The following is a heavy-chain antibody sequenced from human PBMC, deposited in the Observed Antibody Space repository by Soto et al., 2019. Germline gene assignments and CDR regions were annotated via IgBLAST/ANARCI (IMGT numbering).Heavy chain of an antibody. V-gene: IGHV3-21*06. J-gene: IGHJ4*02. CDR3: SRDYIHSSGYYSFDY. D-gene: IGHD3-22*01. CDR1: GITFTNYG. Sequence: PGGSLRLSCAASGITFTNYGFNWVRQASGKGLEWVSSITSSGPYTSYADSVRGRFTLSRDTAKNSLYLHMNSLRVEDTAVYYCSRDYIHSSGYYSFDYWGQGTLVTVSS. CDR2: ITSSGPYT.